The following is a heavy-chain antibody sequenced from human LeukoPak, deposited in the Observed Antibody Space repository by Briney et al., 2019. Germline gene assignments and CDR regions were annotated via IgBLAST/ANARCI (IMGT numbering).Heavy chain of an antibody. Sequence: PGGSLRLSCAASGFTFSSYGMSWVRQAPGKGLEWVSAISGSGTSTYYADSVKGRFTISRDNSKNTLYLQMNSLRAEDTAVYYCAKGNYVILTGYLYYFDYWGQGTLVTVSS. CDR2: ISGSGTST. CDR1: GFTFSSYG. D-gene: IGHD3-9*01. V-gene: IGHV3-23*01. CDR3: AKGNYVILTGYLYYFDY. J-gene: IGHJ4*02.